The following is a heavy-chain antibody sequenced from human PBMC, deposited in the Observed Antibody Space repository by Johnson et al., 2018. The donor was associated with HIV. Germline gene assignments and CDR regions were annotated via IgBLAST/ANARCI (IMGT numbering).Heavy chain of an antibody. V-gene: IGHV3-7*01. J-gene: IGHJ3*01. Sequence: MLLVESGGGLVQPGGSLRLSCGASGFSFNNYWMSWVRQAPGKGLEWVANINKDGREKHYVDSVRGRFTISRDNGKNSLSLQMNTLRADDTGVYFCARGREDSWGQGTMVTVSS. CDR3: ARGREDS. CDR2: INKDGREK. D-gene: IGHD1-26*01. CDR1: GFSFNNYW.